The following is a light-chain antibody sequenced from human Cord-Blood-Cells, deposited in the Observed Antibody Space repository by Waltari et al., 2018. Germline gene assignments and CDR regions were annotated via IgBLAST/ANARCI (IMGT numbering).Light chain of an antibody. CDR2: ELS. V-gene: IGLV2-8*01. CDR3: SSYAGSNNPYV. CDR1: SSDVGGYNY. J-gene: IGLJ1*01. Sequence: QSALTQPPSASGSPGQSVTIPCTGTSSDVGGYNYVSWYQQHPGKAPKLMIYELSKRPSGVPDRFSGSKSGNTASLTVSGLQAEDEADYYCSSYAGSNNPYVFGTGTKVTVL.